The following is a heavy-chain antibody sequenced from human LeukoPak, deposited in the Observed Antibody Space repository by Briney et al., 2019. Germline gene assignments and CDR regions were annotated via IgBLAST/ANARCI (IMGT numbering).Heavy chain of an antibody. Sequence: AAVPVSRMACLYIFTSYGISWLRPAPGQGVKWMGWISAYNGNENYAQMLQGRATMTPDTFTNTAYMELRSLRSDDTAVYYCARDDYDNSGYYYCDYWGEGTLVTVSS. J-gene: IGHJ4*02. V-gene: IGHV1-18*01. D-gene: IGHD3-22*01. CDR2: ISAYNGNE. CDR3: ARDDYDNSGYYYCDY. CDR1: LYIFTSYG.